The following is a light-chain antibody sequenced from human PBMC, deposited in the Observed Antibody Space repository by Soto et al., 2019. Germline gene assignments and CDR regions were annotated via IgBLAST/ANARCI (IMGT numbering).Light chain of an antibody. CDR3: HQYGSSPGS. V-gene: IGKV3-20*01. CDR2: GAS. J-gene: IGKJ2*04. Sequence: EIVLTQSPGTLSLSPGERATLSCRASQSVYSSYLAWYQQKPAQAPRLLIYGASSRATGIPDSFSGSGSGTDFTLTISGLGPEISAVYFCHQYGSSPGSSGQGPKLEIE. CDR1: QSVYSSY.